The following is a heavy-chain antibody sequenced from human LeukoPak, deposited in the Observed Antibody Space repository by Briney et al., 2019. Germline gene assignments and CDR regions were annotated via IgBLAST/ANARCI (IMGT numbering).Heavy chain of an antibody. V-gene: IGHV4-39*01. Sequence: SETLSLTCTVSGGSISSSYYYWGWIRQPPGKGLEWIGSIYYSGSTYYNPSLKSRVTISVDTSKNQFSLKLRSVTAADTAVYYCARGRTGTTSTREGIVDFDYWGQGTLVTVSS. CDR1: GGSISSSYYY. J-gene: IGHJ4*02. D-gene: IGHD1-7*01. CDR3: ARGRTGTTSTREGIVDFDY. CDR2: IYYSGST.